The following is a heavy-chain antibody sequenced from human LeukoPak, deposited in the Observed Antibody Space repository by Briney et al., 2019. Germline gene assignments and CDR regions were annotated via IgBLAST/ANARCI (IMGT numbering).Heavy chain of an antibody. D-gene: IGHD6-6*01. Sequence: SKTLSLTCTVSGGSISSGDYYWSWIRQPPGKGLEWIGYIYYSGSTYYNPSLKSRVTISVDTSKNQFSLKLSSVTAADTAVYYCARGGATGSSSPYYYYYYYMDVWGKGTTVTVSS. V-gene: IGHV4-30-4*08. CDR1: GGSISSGDYY. J-gene: IGHJ6*03. CDR2: IYYSGST. CDR3: ARGGATGSSSPYYYYYYYMDV.